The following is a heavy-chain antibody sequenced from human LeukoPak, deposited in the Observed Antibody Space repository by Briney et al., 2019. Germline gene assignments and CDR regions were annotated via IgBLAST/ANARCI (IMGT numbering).Heavy chain of an antibody. D-gene: IGHD3-22*01. CDR2: INSDGSST. Sequence: AGGSLRLSCAASGSTFSSYWMHWVRQAPGKGLVWVSRINSDGSSTSYADSVKGRFTISRDNAKNTLYLQMNSLRAEDTAVYYCLTYYYDSSGYYIFDYWGQGTLVTVSS. V-gene: IGHV3-74*01. J-gene: IGHJ4*02. CDR1: GSTFSSYW. CDR3: LTYYYDSSGYYIFDY.